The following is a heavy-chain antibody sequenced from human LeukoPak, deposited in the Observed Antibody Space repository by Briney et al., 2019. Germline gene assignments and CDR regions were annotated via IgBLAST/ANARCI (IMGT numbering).Heavy chain of an antibody. V-gene: IGHV1-69*01. CDR3: ASAPGSYYYGSETNWFDP. CDR1: GGTFSSYS. D-gene: IGHD3-10*01. CDR2: IIPIFGTA. Sequence: ASVKVSCTASGGTFSSYSRSWVRQAPGQGLEWMGEIIPIFGTANYAQKFQGRITITADESTSTAYMELSSLRSEDTAVYYCASAPGSYYYGSETNWFDPWGQGTLVTVSS. J-gene: IGHJ5*02.